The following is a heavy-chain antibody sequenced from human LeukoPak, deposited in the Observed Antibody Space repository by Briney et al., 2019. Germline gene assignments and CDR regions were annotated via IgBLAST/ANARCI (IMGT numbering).Heavy chain of an antibody. CDR1: GFTFDDYA. CDR2: ISWNSGSI. CDR3: AKASGYAPGVPFDY. V-gene: IGHV3-9*01. D-gene: IGHD5-12*01. J-gene: IGHJ4*02. Sequence: GRSLRLSCAASGFTFDDYAMHWVRQAPGKGLEWVSGISWNSGSIGYADSVKGRFTISRDNAKNSLYLQMNSLRAEDTALYYCAKASGYAPGVPFDYWGQGTLVTVSS.